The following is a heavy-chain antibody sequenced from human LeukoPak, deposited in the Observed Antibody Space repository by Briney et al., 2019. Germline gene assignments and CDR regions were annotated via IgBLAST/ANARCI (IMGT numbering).Heavy chain of an antibody. CDR3: ARMGSRYSSSSGGGDY. V-gene: IGHV4-4*07. D-gene: IGHD6-6*01. CDR1: GGSISSYY. J-gene: IGHJ4*02. Sequence: PSETLSLTCTVSGGSISSYYWSWIRQPAGKGLEWIGRIYTSGSTNYNPSLKSRVTISVDTSKNQFSLKLSSVTAADTAVYYCARMGSRYSSSSGGGDYWGQGTLVTVSS. CDR2: IYTSGST.